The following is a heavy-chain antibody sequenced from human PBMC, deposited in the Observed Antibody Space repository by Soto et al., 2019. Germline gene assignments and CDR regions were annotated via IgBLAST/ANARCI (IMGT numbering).Heavy chain of an antibody. CDR2: ISSSSSTI. V-gene: IGHV3-48*02. J-gene: IGHJ5*02. D-gene: IGHD2-21*01. CDR1: GFTFSSYI. Sequence: EGSLILSCAASGFTFSSYIMNWVRQAPGKGLEWVSYISSSSSTIYYADSVKGRFTISRDNAKNSLYLQMNSLRDEDTAVYYCARLQDCLTSVRRYWYGPSGHRTLVTVSS. CDR3: ARLQDCLTSVRRYWYGP.